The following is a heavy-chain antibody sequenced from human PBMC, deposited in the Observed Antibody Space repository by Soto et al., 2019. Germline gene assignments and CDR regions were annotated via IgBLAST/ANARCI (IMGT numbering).Heavy chain of an antibody. J-gene: IGHJ4*02. CDR2: IKTKTDAGAT. Sequence: EVQLVESGGGFVKPGGSLRLSCTASEFAFNHAWMSWVRQAPGKGLEWVGRIKTKTDAGATDYAAPVRGRFTILRDDSKNTLYLQMNSMKTEDTAVYYCTTGAVCVGSCYSSFSGYWGQGTLVTVSS. CDR1: EFAFNHAW. D-gene: IGHD2-21*01. V-gene: IGHV3-15*01. CDR3: TTGAVCVGSCYSSFSGY.